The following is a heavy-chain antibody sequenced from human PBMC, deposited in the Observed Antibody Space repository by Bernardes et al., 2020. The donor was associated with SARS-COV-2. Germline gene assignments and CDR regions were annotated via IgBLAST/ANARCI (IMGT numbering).Heavy chain of an antibody. CDR1: GFAFSNYG. Sequence: GGSLRLSCAASGFAFSNYGMAWVRQAPGKGLEWVSTISYGGNNTHYADSVAGRFTISRDNSRNTLHLQMNSLRAEDTAVYYCATDPSSGSGPAYWGQGALVTVSS. J-gene: IGHJ4*02. CDR2: ISYGGNNT. D-gene: IGHD3-10*01. CDR3: ATDPSSGSGPAY. V-gene: IGHV3-23*01.